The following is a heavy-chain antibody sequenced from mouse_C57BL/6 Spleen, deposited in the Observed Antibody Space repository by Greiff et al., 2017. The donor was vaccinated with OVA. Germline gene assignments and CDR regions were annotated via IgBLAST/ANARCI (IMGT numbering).Heavy chain of an antibody. CDR3: AREGIYYGNRLDY. Sequence: DVKLQESGPGLVKPSQSLSLTCSVTGYSITSGYYWNWIRQFPGNKLEWMGYISYDGSNNYNPSLKNRISITRDTSKNQFFLKLNSVTTEDTATYYCAREGIYYGNRLDYWGQGTSVTVSS. D-gene: IGHD2-1*01. V-gene: IGHV3-6*01. J-gene: IGHJ4*01. CDR1: GYSITSGYY. CDR2: ISYDGSN.